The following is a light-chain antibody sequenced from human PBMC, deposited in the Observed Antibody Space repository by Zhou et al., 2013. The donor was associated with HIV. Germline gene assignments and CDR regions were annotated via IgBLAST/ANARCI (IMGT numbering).Light chain of an antibody. CDR2: DAS. V-gene: IGKV3-11*01. Sequence: EVVLTQSPATLSLSPGERATLFCRASQSVRSYLAWYQQKPGQAPRLLIYDASKRPTGIPARFSGSGSGTDFALTISSLEPEDFAVYYCQQRSIWVTFGGGTKGGDQT. CDR3: QQRSIWVT. J-gene: IGKJ4*01. CDR1: QSVRSY.